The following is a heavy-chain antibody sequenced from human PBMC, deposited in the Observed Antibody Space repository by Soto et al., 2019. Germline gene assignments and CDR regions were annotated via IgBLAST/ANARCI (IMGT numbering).Heavy chain of an antibody. CDR2: ISAYNGNT. J-gene: IGHJ4*02. D-gene: IGHD3-22*01. CDR3: AREAMGSGYYYDSSGAPGVSDFDY. Sequence: QVQLVQSGAEVKKPGASVKVSCKASGYTFTSYGISWVRQAPGQGLEWMGWISAYNGNTNYAQKLQGRVTMTTDTSTSTAYMELRSLRSDDTAVYYCAREAMGSGYYYDSSGAPGVSDFDYWGQGTLVTVSS. CDR1: GYTFTSYG. V-gene: IGHV1-18*01.